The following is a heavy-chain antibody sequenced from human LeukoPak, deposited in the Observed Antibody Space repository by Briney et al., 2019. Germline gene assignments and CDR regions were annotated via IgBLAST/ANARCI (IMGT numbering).Heavy chain of an antibody. V-gene: IGHV3-30-3*01. J-gene: IGHJ3*02. D-gene: IGHD3-10*02. CDR2: ISYDGSNK. Sequence: EPGGSLRLSCAASGFTFSSYAMHWVRQAPGKGLEWVAVISYDGSNKYYADSVKGRFTISRDNAKNSLYLQMNSLRAEDTAVYYCARDGPMFNAFDTWAQGTMVTVSS. CDR3: ARDGPMFNAFDT. CDR1: GFTFSSYA.